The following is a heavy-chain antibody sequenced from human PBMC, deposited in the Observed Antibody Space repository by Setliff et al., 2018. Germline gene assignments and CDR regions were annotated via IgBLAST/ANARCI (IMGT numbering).Heavy chain of an antibody. V-gene: IGHV4-31*03. CDR1: GASISSDGYY. Sequence: PSETLSLTCSVSGASISSDGYYWSWIRQYPGKGLEWIGYINHTGSTNYNPSLKSRVTISLDTSKSQFFLKLDAVTAADTAVYYCARMSGFMYMDVWGKGTPVTVSS. CDR2: INHTGST. J-gene: IGHJ6*03. D-gene: IGHD3-16*01. CDR3: ARMSGFMYMDV.